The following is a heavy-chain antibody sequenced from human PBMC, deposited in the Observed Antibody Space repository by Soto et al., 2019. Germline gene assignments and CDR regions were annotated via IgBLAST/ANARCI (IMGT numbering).Heavy chain of an antibody. Sequence: EAQLLESGGGLVQPGGSLRLSCAASGFTFSTYPMSWVRQAPGKGLEWVSGISGSGISTYYTDSVKGRFTISRDNSKNTLFLQMNSLRDEDTAVYYCEKPPVITASYYYYDMDVWGQGTTVTVSS. CDR2: ISGSGIST. CDR1: GFTFSTYP. CDR3: EKPPVITASYYYYDMDV. V-gene: IGHV3-23*01. D-gene: IGHD4-4*01. J-gene: IGHJ6*02.